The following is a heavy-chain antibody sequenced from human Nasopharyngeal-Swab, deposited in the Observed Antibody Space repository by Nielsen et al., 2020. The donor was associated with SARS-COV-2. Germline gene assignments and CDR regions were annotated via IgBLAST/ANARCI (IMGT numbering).Heavy chain of an antibody. Sequence: ESLKISCTVSGGSISSNYYWGWIRQPPGKGLEWIGIIYYTGSTYYSPSLKSRVTISVDTSKNQFSLKLSSVTAADTAVYYCARRAFSSSSLWFDPWGQGTLVTVSS. J-gene: IGHJ5*02. D-gene: IGHD6-6*01. V-gene: IGHV4-39*01. CDR2: IYYTGST. CDR3: ARRAFSSSSLWFDP. CDR1: GGSISSNYY.